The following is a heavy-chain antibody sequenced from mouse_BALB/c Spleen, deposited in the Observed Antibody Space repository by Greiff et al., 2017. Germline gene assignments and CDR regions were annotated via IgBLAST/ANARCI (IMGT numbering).Heavy chain of an antibody. J-gene: IGHJ4*01. Sequence: ESGPGLVKPSQSLSLTCSVTGYSITSGYYWNWIRQFPGNKLEWMGYISYDGSNNYNPSLKNRISITRDTSKNQFFLKLNSVTTEDTATYYCARGGLLRLYYAMDYWGQGTSVTVSS. CDR2: ISYDGSN. CDR1: GYSITSGYY. D-gene: IGHD1-2*01. V-gene: IGHV3-6*02. CDR3: ARGGLLRLYYAMDY.